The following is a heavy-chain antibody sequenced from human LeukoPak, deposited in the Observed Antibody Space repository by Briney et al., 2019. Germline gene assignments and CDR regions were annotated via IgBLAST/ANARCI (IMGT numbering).Heavy chain of an antibody. CDR1: GITFSRYA. D-gene: IGHD5-12*01. CDR3: AKMGWTAYDYTNY. Sequence: GGSLRLSCAASGITFSRYAMSWVRQAPGKGLEWVSVISDSGADTYYTDSVKGRFTISRDSSKNTLYLQMNSLRAEDTAVYYCAKMGWTAYDYTNYWGQGTMVTVSS. V-gene: IGHV3-23*01. J-gene: IGHJ3*01. CDR2: ISDSGADT.